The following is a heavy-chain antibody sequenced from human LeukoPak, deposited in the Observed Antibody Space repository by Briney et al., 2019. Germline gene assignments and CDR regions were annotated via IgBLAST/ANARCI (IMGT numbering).Heavy chain of an antibody. CDR1: GFTFRSYW. D-gene: IGHD6-19*01. CDR3: VREDSYSSGCYGPDY. Sequence: PGGSLRLSCAASGFTFRSYWMSWVRQAPGKGLEWVANINQGGTERYVDSVKGRFTISRDNAKNSLYLQMNSLRAEDTAVYYCVREDSYSSGCYGPDYCGHGTLVTASS. CDR2: INQGGTER. V-gene: IGHV3-7*05. J-gene: IGHJ4*03.